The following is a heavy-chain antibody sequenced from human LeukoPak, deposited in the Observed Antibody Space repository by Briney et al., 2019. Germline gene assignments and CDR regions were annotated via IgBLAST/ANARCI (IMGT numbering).Heavy chain of an antibody. V-gene: IGHV4-61*01. CDR3: ATIVLAYCGGDCPYDAFDI. J-gene: IGHJ3*02. Sequence: SETLSLTCTVSGGSVSSGSYYWSWIRQPPGKGLEWIGYIYYSGGTNYNPSLKSRVTISVDTSKNQFSLKLSSVTAADTAVYYCATIVLAYCGGDCPYDAFDIWGQGTMVTVSS. CDR1: GGSVSSGSYY. CDR2: IYYSGGT. D-gene: IGHD2-21*01.